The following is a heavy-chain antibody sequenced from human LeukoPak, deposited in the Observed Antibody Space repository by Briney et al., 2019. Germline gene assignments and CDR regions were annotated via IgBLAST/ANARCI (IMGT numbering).Heavy chain of an antibody. J-gene: IGHJ6*02. D-gene: IGHD1-20*01. CDR2: IYYSGST. CDR3: ARVNCVDYYYGMDV. CDR1: GGSISSYY. Sequence: SETLSLTCTVSGGSISSYYWSWIRQPPGKGLEWIGYIYYSGSTNYNPSLKSRVTISVDTSKNQFSLKLSSVTAADTAVYYCARVNCVDYYYGMDVWGQGTTVTVSS. V-gene: IGHV4-59*01.